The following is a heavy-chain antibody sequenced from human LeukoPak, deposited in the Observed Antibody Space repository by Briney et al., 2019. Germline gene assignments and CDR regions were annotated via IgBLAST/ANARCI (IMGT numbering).Heavy chain of an antibody. Sequence: PGGSLRLSCAASGFTFSSCWMSWVRQAPGKGLEWVANIKQDGSEKYYVDSVKGRFTISRDNAKNSLYLQMNSLRAEDTAVYYCARGRVPAALYYYYYGMDVWGKGTTVTVSS. J-gene: IGHJ6*04. D-gene: IGHD2-2*01. CDR2: IKQDGSEK. CDR3: ARGRVPAALYYYYYGMDV. V-gene: IGHV3-7*03. CDR1: GFTFSSCW.